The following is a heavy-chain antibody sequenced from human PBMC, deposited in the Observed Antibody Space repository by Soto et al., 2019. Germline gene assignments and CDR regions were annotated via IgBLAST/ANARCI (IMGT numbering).Heavy chain of an antibody. D-gene: IGHD6-19*01. V-gene: IGHV3-9*01. CDR1: GFTFDDYA. CDR3: SKAPYSSGGYGFFDY. Sequence: PGGSLRLSCAASGFTFDDYAMHWVRQAPGKGLEWVSGISWNSGTIGYADSVKGRFTISRDNAKNSLYLQMNSLRAEDTALYYYSKAPYSSGGYGFFDYWGQGTLVTVSS. J-gene: IGHJ4*02. CDR2: ISWNSGTI.